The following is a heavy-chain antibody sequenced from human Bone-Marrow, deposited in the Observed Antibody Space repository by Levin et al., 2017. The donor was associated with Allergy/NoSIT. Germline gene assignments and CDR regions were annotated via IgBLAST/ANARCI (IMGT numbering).Heavy chain of an antibody. CDR3: ARHMGLKHYFDY. J-gene: IGHJ4*02. V-gene: IGHV4-39*01. CDR2: IYYSGST. Sequence: TAVGSLRLSCTVSGGSISSSSYYWGWIRQPPGKGLEWIGSIYYSGSTYYNPSLKSRVTISVDTSKNQFSLKLSSVTAADTAVYYCARHMGLKHYFDYWGQGTLVTVSS. D-gene: IGHD4/OR15-4a*01. CDR1: GGSISSSSYY.